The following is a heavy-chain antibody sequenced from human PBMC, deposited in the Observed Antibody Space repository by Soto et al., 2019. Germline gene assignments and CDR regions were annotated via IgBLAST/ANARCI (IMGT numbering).Heavy chain of an antibody. V-gene: IGHV1-24*01. CDR1: GYTLTELS. Sequence: ASVKVSCKVSGYTLTELSMHWVRQAPGKGLEWMGGFDPEDGETIYAQKFQGRVTMTEDTSTDTAYMELSSLRSEDAAVYYCATGPRVYCGGDCYSLLSYWAQGSLVTVSS. D-gene: IGHD2-21*02. J-gene: IGHJ1*01. CDR3: ATGPRVYCGGDCYSLLSY. CDR2: FDPEDGET.